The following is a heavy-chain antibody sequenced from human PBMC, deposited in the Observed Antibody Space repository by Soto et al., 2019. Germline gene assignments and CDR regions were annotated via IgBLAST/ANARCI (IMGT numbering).Heavy chain of an antibody. V-gene: IGHV4-34*01. D-gene: IGHD3-16*02. CDR3: ARGGHDYVWGSYRYTRFDY. Sequence: PSETLSLTCAVYGGSFSGYYWSWIRQPPGKGLEWIGEINHSGSTNYNPSLKSRVTISVDPSKDQFSLKLSSVTAADTAVYYCARGGHDYVWGSYRYTRFDYWGQGTLVTVSS. CDR2: INHSGST. J-gene: IGHJ4*02. CDR1: GGSFSGYY.